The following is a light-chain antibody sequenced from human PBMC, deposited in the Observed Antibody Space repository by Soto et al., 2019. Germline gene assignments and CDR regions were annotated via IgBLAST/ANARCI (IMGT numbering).Light chain of an antibody. J-gene: IGKJ1*01. Sequence: DLQMTQSPSTLSASVGDRVTITCRASQSIDSWLAWYQQKPGKAPKVLIYKASSLESGVPSRFSGSGSGTEFTLTISSLQPDDFATYYCQHYNTYPWTFGQGTKVEI. CDR2: KAS. V-gene: IGKV1-5*03. CDR3: QHYNTYPWT. CDR1: QSIDSW.